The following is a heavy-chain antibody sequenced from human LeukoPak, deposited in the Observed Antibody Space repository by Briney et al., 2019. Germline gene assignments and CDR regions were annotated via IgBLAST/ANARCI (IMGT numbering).Heavy chain of an antibody. J-gene: IGHJ6*02. V-gene: IGHV1-46*01. CDR1: GYTFTSYY. Sequence: ASVKVSCKASGYTFTSYYMHWVRQAPGQGLEWMGIINPSGGSTSYAQKFQGRVTMTRDTSTSTVYMELSSLRSEDTAVYYCARDGNDYGDYARYYYYGMDVWGQGTTVTVSS. CDR3: ARDGNDYGDYARYYYYGMDV. D-gene: IGHD4-17*01. CDR2: INPSGGST.